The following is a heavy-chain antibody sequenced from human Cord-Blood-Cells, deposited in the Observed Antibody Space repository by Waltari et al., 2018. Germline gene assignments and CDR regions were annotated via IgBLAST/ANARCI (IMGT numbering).Heavy chain of an antibody. D-gene: IGHD3-10*01. CDR1: GGSFSGYY. Sequence: QVQLQQWGAGLLKPSETLSLTCAVYGGSFSGYYWRWLRQPPGKGLEWIGEINHSGSTNYNQSLKSRVTISVDTSKNQFSLKLSSVTAADTAVYYCARFRGSGSYWYFDLWGRGTLVTVSS. J-gene: IGHJ2*01. CDR2: INHSGST. V-gene: IGHV4-34*01. CDR3: ARFRGSGSYWYFDL.